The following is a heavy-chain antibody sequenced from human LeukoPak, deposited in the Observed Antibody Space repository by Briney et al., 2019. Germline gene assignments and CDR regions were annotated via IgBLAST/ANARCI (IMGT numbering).Heavy chain of an antibody. CDR2: IIPIFCTA. Sequence: ASVKVSCKASGGTFSSYAISWVRQAPGQGLEWMGGIIPIFCTANYAQKFQGRVTITSDESTSTAYMELSSLRSEDTAVYYCARTDCSSTSCYPDYYYYYMDVWGKGTTVTVSS. CDR3: ARTDCSSTSCYPDYYYYYMDV. J-gene: IGHJ6*03. D-gene: IGHD2-2*01. CDR1: GGTFSSYA. V-gene: IGHV1-69*13.